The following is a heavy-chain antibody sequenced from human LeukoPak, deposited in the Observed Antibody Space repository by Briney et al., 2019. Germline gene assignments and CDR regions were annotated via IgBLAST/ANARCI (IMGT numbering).Heavy chain of an antibody. CDR1: GGSISSYY. V-gene: IGHV4-59*08. D-gene: IGHD6-19*01. CDR2: IYYSGST. J-gene: IGHJ4*02. CDR3: AVGYSSGWYGY. Sequence: SETLSLTCTVSGGSISSYYWSWIRQPPGKGLEWIGYIYYSGSTNYNPSLKSRVTISVVTSKNQFSLKLSSVTAADTAVYYCAVGYSSGWYGYWGQGTLVTVSS.